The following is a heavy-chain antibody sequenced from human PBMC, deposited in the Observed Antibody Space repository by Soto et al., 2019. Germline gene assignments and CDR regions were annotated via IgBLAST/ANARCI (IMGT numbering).Heavy chain of an antibody. V-gene: IGHV3-23*01. J-gene: IGHJ4*02. CDR3: AKDRTIAARNYDE. Sequence: GSLRLSCVGSGFTFSDHGMSWVRQAPGKGLEWVSAISGSVGSTFYADSVKGRFTISRDNSKNTLYLQMNSLRDEDTAVYYCAKDRTIAARNYDEWGQGVLVTVSS. D-gene: IGHD6-6*01. CDR2: ISGSVGST. CDR1: GFTFSDHG.